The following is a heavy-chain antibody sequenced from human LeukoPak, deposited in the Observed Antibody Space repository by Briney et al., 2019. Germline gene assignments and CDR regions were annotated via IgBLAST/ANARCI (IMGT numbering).Heavy chain of an antibody. CDR2: IYYSGST. CDR1: GGSISSSSYY. J-gene: IGHJ4*02. D-gene: IGHD1-14*01. V-gene: IGHV4-39*07. Sequence: SETLSLTCTVSGGSISSSSYYWGWIRQPPGKGLEWIGSIYYSGSTYYNPSLKSRVTISVDTSKNQFSLKLSSVTAADTAVYYCARDRTRRSFDYWGQGTLVTVSS. CDR3: ARDRTRRSFDY.